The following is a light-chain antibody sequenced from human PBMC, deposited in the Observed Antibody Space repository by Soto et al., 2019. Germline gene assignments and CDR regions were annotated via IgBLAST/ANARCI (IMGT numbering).Light chain of an antibody. V-gene: IGLV1-44*01. Sequence: QSVLTQPPSASGTPGQRVTISCSGSSSNIGSNNVNWYQQLPGTAPKLLIYTDNQRPSGVPDRFSGSKSATSASLAISGLQSDDEADYYCATWDHSLNGVVFGGGTQLTV. CDR3: ATWDHSLNGVV. CDR2: TDN. J-gene: IGLJ2*01. CDR1: SSNIGSNN.